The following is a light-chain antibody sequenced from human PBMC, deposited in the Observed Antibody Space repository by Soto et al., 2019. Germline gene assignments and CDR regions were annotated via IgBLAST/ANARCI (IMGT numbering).Light chain of an antibody. CDR2: DAS. CDR1: QSVSSY. CDR3: QQRSNWPPLT. J-gene: IGKJ4*01. V-gene: IGKV3-11*01. Sequence: IVLTQSPATLSLSPGERATLSCRASQSVSSYLAWYQQKPGQAPRLLIYDASNRATGIPARFSVSGSGTYFTLTISSLEPEDCAVYYCQQRSNWPPLTFGGGTKVEIK.